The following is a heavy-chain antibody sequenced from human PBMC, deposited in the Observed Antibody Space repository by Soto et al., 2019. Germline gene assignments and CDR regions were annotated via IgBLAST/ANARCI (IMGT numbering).Heavy chain of an antibody. CDR2: IYYTGNT. D-gene: IGHD1-1*01. J-gene: IGHJ4*02. V-gene: IGHV4-31*03. CDR1: GGSISSGGTGSY. CDR3: ASGHDAYKVRY. Sequence: QVQLQESGPGLVKPSQTLSLTCTVSGGSISSGGTGSYWTWIRQLPGKGLEWIGSIYYTGNTSYNPSLKSRTTISIDTSENQFSLKLTSVTAADTAVYFCASGHDAYKVRYWGQGTLVTVSS.